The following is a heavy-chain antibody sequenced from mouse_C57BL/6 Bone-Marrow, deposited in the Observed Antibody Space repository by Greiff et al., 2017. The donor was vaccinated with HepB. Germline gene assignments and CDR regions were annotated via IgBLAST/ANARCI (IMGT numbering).Heavy chain of an antibody. J-gene: IGHJ2*01. CDR2: IWGYGST. Sequence: VKLMESGPGLVAPSQSLSITCTVSGFSFTSYGVSWVRQPPGKGLEWLGVIWGYGSTNYHSALLSRLSISMDNSKSQVFLKLNSLPTDDTATYYCAKGGYFDYWGQGTALTVSS. CDR1: GFSFTSYG. CDR3: AKGGYFDY. V-gene: IGHV2-3*01.